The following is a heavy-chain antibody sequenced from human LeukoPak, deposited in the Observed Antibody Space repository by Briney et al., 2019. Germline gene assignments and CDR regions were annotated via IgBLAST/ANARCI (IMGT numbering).Heavy chain of an antibody. CDR2: ISSSSSYI. Sequence: GGSLRLSCVDSGFTFSTYSMNWVRQAPGKGLEWVSSISSSSSYIYCGDSVKGRFTISRDNAKNSLYLQMNSLRAEDTAVYYCARAHYYDSSGLDFWGQGTLVTVSS. CDR3: ARAHYYDSSGLDF. CDR1: GFTFSTYS. D-gene: IGHD3-22*01. J-gene: IGHJ4*02. V-gene: IGHV3-21*01.